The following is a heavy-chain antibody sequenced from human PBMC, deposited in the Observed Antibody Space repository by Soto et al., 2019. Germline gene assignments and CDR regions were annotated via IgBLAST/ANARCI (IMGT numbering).Heavy chain of an antibody. J-gene: IGHJ3*02. CDR2: IYYSGST. V-gene: IGHV4-59*01. CDR1: GGSISSYY. Sequence: SETLSLTCTVSGGSISSYYWSWIRQPPGKGLEWIGYIYYSGSTNYNPSLKSRVTISVDTSKNQFSLKLSFVTAADTAVYYCARVYRLGPLDIWGQGTMVTVSS. CDR3: ARVYRLGPLDI. D-gene: IGHD4-17*01.